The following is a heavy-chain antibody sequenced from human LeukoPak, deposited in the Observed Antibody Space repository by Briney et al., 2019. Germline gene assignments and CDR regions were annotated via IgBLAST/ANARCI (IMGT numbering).Heavy chain of an antibody. V-gene: IGHV3-48*02. J-gene: IGHJ4*02. Sequence: GGSLRLSCAASGFTFSSYTMNWVRQAPGKGLEWVSTVSGSSNIHYSDSVKGRFTISRDNARNSLYLQRNSLRDEDTAVYYCARDGLHTAHFDYWGQGTLVTVSS. CDR1: GFTFSSYT. D-gene: IGHD2-21*01. CDR2: VSGSSNI. CDR3: ARDGLHTAHFDY.